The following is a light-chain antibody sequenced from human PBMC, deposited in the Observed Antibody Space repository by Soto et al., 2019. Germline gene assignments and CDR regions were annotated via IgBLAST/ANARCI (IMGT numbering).Light chain of an antibody. J-gene: IGKJ1*01. CDR3: QQYGSSPPWT. CDR1: QSVSSTY. V-gene: IGKV3-20*01. CDR2: GAS. Sequence: EIVWTQSPGTLSLSPRERATLSCRASQSVSSTYLTWYQQKPGQAPRLLIYGASTRATGIPARFSGSGSGTDFTLTISRLEPEDFAVYYCQQYGSSPPWTFGQGTKVDIK.